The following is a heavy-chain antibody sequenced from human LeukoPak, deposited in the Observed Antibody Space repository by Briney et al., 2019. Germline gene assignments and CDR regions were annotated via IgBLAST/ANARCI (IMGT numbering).Heavy chain of an antibody. D-gene: IGHD4-17*01. CDR2: IVVGSGNT. J-gene: IGHJ3*02. CDR3: ATPRDGDYQNDAFDI. Sequence: GTSVKVSCKASGFTFPNSAMQWVRQARGQRLEWIGWIVVGSGNTNYAQQFQERVTITRDMSTSTAYMELSSLRSEDTAVYYCATPRDGDYQNDAFDIWGQGTMVTVSS. CDR1: GFTFPNSA. V-gene: IGHV1-58*02.